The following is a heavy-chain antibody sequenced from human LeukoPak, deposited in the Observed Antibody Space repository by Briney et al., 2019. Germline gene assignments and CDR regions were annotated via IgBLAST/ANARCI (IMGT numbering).Heavy chain of an antibody. V-gene: IGHV4-31*03. CDR2: INHSGST. J-gene: IGHJ4*02. D-gene: IGHD6-6*01. CDR3: ARGGGIAARSEFDY. Sequence: PSETLSLTCTVSGGTISSGAYCWTWIRQHPGKGLEWIGEINHSGSTNYNPSLKSRVTISVDTSKNQFSLKLSSVTAADTAVYYCARGGGIAARSEFDYWGQGTLVTVSS. CDR1: GGTISSGAYC.